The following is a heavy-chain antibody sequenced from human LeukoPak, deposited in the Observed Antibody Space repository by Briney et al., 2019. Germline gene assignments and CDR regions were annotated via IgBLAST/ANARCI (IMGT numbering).Heavy chain of an antibody. CDR2: INHSGST. V-gene: IGHV4-34*01. CDR1: GGSFSGYY. Sequence: SETLSLTCAVYGGSFSGYYWSWIRQPPGKGLEWIGEINHSGSTNYNPSLKSRVTISVDTSKNQFSLKLSSVTAADTAVYYCARGHLPDYYYDNSGYYSPFDYWGQGTLVTVSS. CDR3: ARGHLPDYYYDNSGYYSPFDY. D-gene: IGHD3-22*01. J-gene: IGHJ4*02.